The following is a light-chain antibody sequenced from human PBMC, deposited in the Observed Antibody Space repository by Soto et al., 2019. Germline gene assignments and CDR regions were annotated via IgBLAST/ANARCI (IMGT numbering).Light chain of an antibody. J-gene: IGKJ4*01. CDR3: HQRSNWPLT. Sequence: IGLTQSPSTLSLSPGERATLSCRASQNIGSYLAWYQQKPGQAPRLLIYDASNRATGIPARFSGSGSGTDFTLTISSLEPEDFALYYCHQRSNWPLTFAGGTKVDIK. CDR2: DAS. V-gene: IGKV3-11*01. CDR1: QNIGSY.